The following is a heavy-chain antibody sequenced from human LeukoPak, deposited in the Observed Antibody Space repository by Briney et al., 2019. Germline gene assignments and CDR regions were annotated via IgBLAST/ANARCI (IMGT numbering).Heavy chain of an antibody. J-gene: IGHJ5*02. D-gene: IGHD2-2*02. CDR3: ARWCTSCYTIQT. CDR2: IYYSGST. CDR1: GGSTSSGDYY. Sequence: SQTLSLXCTVSGGSTSSGDYYWSWNRQPPGKGPEWIGYIYYSGSTYYNPSLKSRVTISVDTSKNQFSLKLSSVTAADTAVYYCARWCTSCYTIQTWGQGTLVTVSS. V-gene: IGHV4-30-4*08.